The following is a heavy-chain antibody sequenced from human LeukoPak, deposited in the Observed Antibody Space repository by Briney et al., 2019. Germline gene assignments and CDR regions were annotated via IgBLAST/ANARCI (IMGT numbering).Heavy chain of an antibody. V-gene: IGHV3-30*18. J-gene: IGHJ6*02. D-gene: IGHD3-10*01. CDR3: AKDLRPHYSKDGMDV. CDR2: ISYDGSNK. CDR1: GFTFSSYG. Sequence: GGSLRLSCAASGFTFSSYGMHWVRQASGKGLEWVAVISYDGSNKYYADSVKGRFTISRDNSKNTLYLQMNSLRAEDTAVYYCAKDLRPHYSKDGMDVWGQGTTVTVSS.